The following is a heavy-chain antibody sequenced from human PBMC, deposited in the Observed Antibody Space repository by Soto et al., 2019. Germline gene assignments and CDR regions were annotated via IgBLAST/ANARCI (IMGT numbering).Heavy chain of an antibody. V-gene: IGHV3-21*01. J-gene: IGHJ4*02. CDR2: ISSSSSTI. D-gene: IGHD3-10*01. CDR1: GFTFSSYS. CDR3: ARGFEVRGVTSGY. Sequence: EVQLVESGGGLVKPGGSLRLSCAASGFTFSSYSMNWVRQAPGKGLEWVSSISSSSSTIYYADSVKGRFTISRDNAKNSLYLQMNSLRDEDTAVYYCARGFEVRGVTSGYWGQGTLVTVSS.